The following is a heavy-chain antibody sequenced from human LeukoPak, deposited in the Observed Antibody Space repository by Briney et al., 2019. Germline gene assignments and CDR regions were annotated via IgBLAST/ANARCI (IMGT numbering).Heavy chain of an antibody. V-gene: IGHV4-34*01. CDR3: ARRRGYSYGYD. CDR2: INHSGST. J-gene: IGHJ4*02. CDR1: GGSFSGYH. D-gene: IGHD5-18*01. Sequence: SETLSLTCAVYGGSFSGYHWSWIRQPPGKGLEWIGEINHSGSTNYNPSLKSRVTISVDTSKNQFSLKLSSVTAADTAVYYCARRRGYSYGYDWGQGTLVTVSS.